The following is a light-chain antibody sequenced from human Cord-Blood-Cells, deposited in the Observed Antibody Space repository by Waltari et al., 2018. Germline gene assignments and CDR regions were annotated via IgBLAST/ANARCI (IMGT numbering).Light chain of an antibody. CDR2: WAS. J-gene: IGKJ2*01. CDR1: QSVLYSSNNKNY. CDR3: QQYYSTPGYT. V-gene: IGKV4-1*01. Sequence: DIVMTQSPDSLAVSLGERATINCKSSQSVLYSSNNKNYLAWYQQKPGQPPKLPIYWASTRESGVPDRFSGSGSGTDFTLTISSLQAEDVAVYYCQQYYSTPGYTFGQGTKLEIK.